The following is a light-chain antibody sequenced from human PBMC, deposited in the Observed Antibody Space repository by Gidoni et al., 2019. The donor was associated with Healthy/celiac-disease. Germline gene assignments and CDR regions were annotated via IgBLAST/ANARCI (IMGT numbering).Light chain of an antibody. J-gene: IGKJ1*01. CDR2: AAS. CDR3: QKYNSAPRT. V-gene: IGKV1-27*01. CDR1: QGISNY. Sequence: IQMTYSPSSLSASVGDRVTITCRASQGISNYLAWYQQTPGKVPKLLIYAASTLQAGVPSRFSGSGSGTDFTLTISRLQPEEVATYYCQKYNSAPRTFXQXTKVEIK.